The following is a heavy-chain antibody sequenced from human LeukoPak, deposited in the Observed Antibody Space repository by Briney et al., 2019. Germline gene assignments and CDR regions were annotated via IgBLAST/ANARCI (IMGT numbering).Heavy chain of an antibody. CDR2: IYHSGST. V-gene: IGHV4-38-2*01. CDR3: ARRGVNYDFWSGYLSGFDY. J-gene: IGHJ4*02. Sequence: PETLSLTCAVSGYSISSGYYWGWIRQPPGKGLEWIGSIYHSGSTYYNPSLKSRVTISVDTSKNQFSLKLSSVTAADTAVYYCARRGVNYDFWSGYLSGFDYWGQGTLVTVSS. CDR1: GYSISSGYY. D-gene: IGHD3-3*01.